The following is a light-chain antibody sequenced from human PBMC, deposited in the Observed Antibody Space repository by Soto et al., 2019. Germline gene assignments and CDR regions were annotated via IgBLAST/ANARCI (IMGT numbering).Light chain of an antibody. J-gene: IGLJ3*02. V-gene: IGLV2-14*01. CDR1: NTDVGGYKY. CDR3: SSYTSDSTLV. CDR2: EVS. Sequence: QSVLTQPASVSGSPGQSIAISCTGTNTDVGGYKYVSWCQQYPGKAPKLMIYEVSNRPSGVSDRFSGAKSGNTASLTISGLQAEDEADYYCSSYTSDSTLVFGGGTKLTVL.